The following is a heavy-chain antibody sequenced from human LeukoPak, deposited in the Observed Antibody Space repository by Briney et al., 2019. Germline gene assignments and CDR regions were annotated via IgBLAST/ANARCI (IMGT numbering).Heavy chain of an antibody. CDR3: AKGSAYADF. V-gene: IGHV3-23*01. CDR1: GFTFSSYV. CDR2: ISDSGGST. D-gene: IGHD3-3*01. Sequence: GGSLRLSCAASGFTFSSYVMSWVRQAPGKGLEWVSTISDSGGSTYYADSVKGRFTISRDNPKNTLSLQMNSLRAEDTAVYYCAKGSAYADFWGQGTLVTVSS. J-gene: IGHJ4*02.